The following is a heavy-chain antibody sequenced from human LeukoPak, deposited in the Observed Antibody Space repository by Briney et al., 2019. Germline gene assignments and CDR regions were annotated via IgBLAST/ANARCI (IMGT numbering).Heavy chain of an antibody. CDR2: IYYSGST. V-gene: IGHV4-59*01. CDR1: GCSISSYY. Sequence: SETLSLTCTVSGCSISSYYWSWIRQPPGKGLEWIGYIYYSGSTNYNRSLKSRVTISVDTSKNQFSLTLSSVTAADTAVYYCATSQWLSLLYYWGPGTLVTVSS. D-gene: IGHD5-24*01. CDR3: ATSQWLSLLYY. J-gene: IGHJ4*02.